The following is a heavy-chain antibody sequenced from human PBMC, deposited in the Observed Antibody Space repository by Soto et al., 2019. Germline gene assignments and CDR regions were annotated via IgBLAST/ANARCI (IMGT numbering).Heavy chain of an antibody. D-gene: IGHD2-2*01. J-gene: IGHJ4*02. CDR2: IYPGDSDT. V-gene: IGHV5-51*01. CDR3: AVLLTYCTSTSCPADY. CDR1: GDSFTSYW. Sequence: PGESLKISCKGSGDSFTSYWIGWVRQMPGKGLEWMGIIYPGDSDTRYSPSFQGQVTISADKSISTAYLQWSSLKASDTAMYYCAVLLTYCTSTSCPADYWGQGTLVTVSS.